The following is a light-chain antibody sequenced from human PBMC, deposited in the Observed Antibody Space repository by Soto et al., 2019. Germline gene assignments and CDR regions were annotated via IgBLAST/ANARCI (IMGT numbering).Light chain of an antibody. CDR3: QSYASSLSANFV. V-gene: IGLV2-14*01. CDR2: EVT. Sequence: QSVLTQPASVSGSPGQSITISCTGTSSDVGGYNYVSWYQHHPGNVFKLMIFEVTNRPSGVSNRFSGSKSGNTASLTISGLQPEDEAHYYCQSYASSLSANFVFGTGTKVTVL. CDR1: SSDVGGYNY. J-gene: IGLJ1*01.